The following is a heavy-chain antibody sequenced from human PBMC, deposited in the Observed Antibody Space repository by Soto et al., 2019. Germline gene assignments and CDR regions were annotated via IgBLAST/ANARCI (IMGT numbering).Heavy chain of an antibody. Sequence: QVQLVESGGGLVKPGGSLRLSCAASGFTFSDYYMSWIRQAPGKGLEWVSYISSSSSYTNYADSVKGRFTISRDNAKNSLYLQMNSLKAADTAVYYCAITDSSGWYSGYWGQGTLVTVSS. CDR3: AITDSSGWYSGY. V-gene: IGHV3-11*05. D-gene: IGHD6-19*01. J-gene: IGHJ4*02. CDR2: ISSSSSYT. CDR1: GFTFSDYY.